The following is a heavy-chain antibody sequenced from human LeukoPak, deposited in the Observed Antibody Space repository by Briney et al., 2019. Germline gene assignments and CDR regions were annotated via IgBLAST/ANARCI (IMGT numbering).Heavy chain of an antibody. CDR2: ISGSGGST. D-gene: IGHD3-10*01. CDR1: GFTFSSYA. Sequence: GGSLRLSCAASGFTFSSYAMSWVRQAPGKGLEWVSAISGSGGSTYYADSVKGRFTISRDNSKNTLYLQMNSLRAEDTAVYYCAKDSKMYYYGSGSYFDYWGQGTLVTVSS. J-gene: IGHJ4*02. V-gene: IGHV3-23*01. CDR3: AKDSKMYYYGSGSYFDY.